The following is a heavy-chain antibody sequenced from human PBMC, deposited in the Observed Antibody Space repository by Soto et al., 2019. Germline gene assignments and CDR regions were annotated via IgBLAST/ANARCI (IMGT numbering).Heavy chain of an antibody. J-gene: IGHJ6*02. Sequence: PETLSLTCPVSGGSASSGSYYWSWIRQPPGKGLEWIGYTYYSGSTNYNPSLKGRVTISVDTSKNQFSLKLGSVTAADTAVYYCARREAQQLAFPYYYYGDGMDVWGQGTTVTVSS. CDR2: TYYSGST. CDR1: GGSASSGSYY. CDR3: ARREAQQLAFPYYYYGDGMDV. D-gene: IGHD6-13*01. V-gene: IGHV4-61*01.